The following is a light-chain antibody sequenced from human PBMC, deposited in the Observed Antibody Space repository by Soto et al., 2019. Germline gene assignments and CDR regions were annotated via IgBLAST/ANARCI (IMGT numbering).Light chain of an antibody. Sequence: DRVLTQSPATLSASPGDTRTLSCRASQSVNHNVAWYHQKPGQPPRLLIYGARSRADGVPARFSGSGTGTDFALTISSLQSEDFGVYYCHQYNNWPPSTFGRGTRLEMK. J-gene: IGKJ5*01. CDR3: HQYNNWPPST. V-gene: IGKV3-15*01. CDR1: QSVNHN. CDR2: GAR.